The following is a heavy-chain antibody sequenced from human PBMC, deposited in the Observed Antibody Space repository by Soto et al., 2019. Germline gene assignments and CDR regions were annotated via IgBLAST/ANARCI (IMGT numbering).Heavy chain of an antibody. Sequence: QITLKESGPTLVKPTQTLTLTCTFSGFSLSTSGVGVGWIRQPPGKALEWLALIYWDDDKRYSPSLKSRLTNNQDASKNQVVLTMTNMDPVDTATYYGAHSAPRYCSGGSCYWSRAFDIWGQGTMVTGSS. V-gene: IGHV2-5*02. CDR2: IYWDDDK. J-gene: IGHJ3*02. CDR3: AHSAPRYCSGGSCYWSRAFDI. D-gene: IGHD2-15*01. CDR1: GFSLSTSGVG.